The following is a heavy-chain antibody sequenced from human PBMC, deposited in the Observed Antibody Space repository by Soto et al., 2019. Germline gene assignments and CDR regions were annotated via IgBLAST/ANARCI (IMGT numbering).Heavy chain of an antibody. CDR3: ARLKGYQLLHSNWFDP. V-gene: IGHV4-34*01. D-gene: IGHD2-2*01. CDR1: GGSFSGYY. CDR2: INHSGST. J-gene: IGHJ5*02. Sequence: VQLQQWGAGLLKPSETLSLTCAVYGGSFSGYYWSWIRQPPGKGLEWIGEINHSGSTNYNPSLKSRVTISVDTSKNQFSLKLSSVTAADTAVYYCARLKGYQLLHSNWFDPWGQGTLVTVSS.